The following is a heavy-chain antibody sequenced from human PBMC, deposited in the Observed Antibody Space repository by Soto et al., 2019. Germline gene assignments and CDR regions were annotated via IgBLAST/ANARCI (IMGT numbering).Heavy chain of an antibody. V-gene: IGHV1-69*13. D-gene: IGHD2-2*02. CDR1: GVTFSSYA. CDR3: ATFLMRYCSSTSCYTRLDP. Sequence: ASVKVSCKASGVTFSSYAISWVRQAPGQGLEWMGGIIPIFGTANYAQKFQGRVTITADESTSTAYMELSSLRSEDTAVYYCATFLMRYCSSTSCYTRLDPWGQGTLVTVSS. CDR2: IIPIFGTA. J-gene: IGHJ5*02.